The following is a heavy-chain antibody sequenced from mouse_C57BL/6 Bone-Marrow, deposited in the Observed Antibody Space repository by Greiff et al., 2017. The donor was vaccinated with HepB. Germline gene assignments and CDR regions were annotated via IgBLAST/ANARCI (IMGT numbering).Heavy chain of an antibody. D-gene: IGHD2-1*01. CDR2: ISNLAYSI. CDR1: GFTFSDYG. CDR3: AREGIYGNYAMDY. J-gene: IGHJ4*01. Sequence: EVKLVESGGGLVQPGGSLKLSCAASGFTFSDYGIAWVRQAPRKGPEWVAFISNLAYSIYYADTVTGRFTISRENAKNTLYLEMSSLRSEDTAMYYCAREGIYGNYAMDYWGQGTSVTVSS. V-gene: IGHV5-15*01.